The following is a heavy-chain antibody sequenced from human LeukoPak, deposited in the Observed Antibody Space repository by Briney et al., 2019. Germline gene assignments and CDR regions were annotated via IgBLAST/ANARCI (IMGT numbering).Heavy chain of an antibody. D-gene: IGHD3-22*01. CDR1: GGSISSYY. Sequence: PSETLSLTCTVSGGSISSYYWSWIRQPAGKGLEWIGRIYTSGSTNYNPSLKSRVTMSVDTSKNQFSLKLSSVTAADTAVYYCARDNPFSYYYDSTAFGGDAFDIWGQGTMVTVSS. J-gene: IGHJ3*02. V-gene: IGHV4-4*07. CDR2: IYTSGST. CDR3: ARDNPFSYYYDSTAFGGDAFDI.